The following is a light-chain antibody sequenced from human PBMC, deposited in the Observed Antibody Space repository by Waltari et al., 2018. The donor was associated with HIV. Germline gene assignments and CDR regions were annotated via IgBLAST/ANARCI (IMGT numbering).Light chain of an antibody. CDR1: SPNLGAGYD. J-gene: IGLJ2*01. V-gene: IGLV1-40*01. Sequence: QSVLTQPPSVSGAPGQRVTISCTGSSPNLGAGYDVPWYQQLPGTAPKLLIYGNSNRPSGVPDRFSGSKSGTSASLAITGLQAEDEADYYCQSYDSSLSGHVVFGGGTKLTVL. CDR3: QSYDSSLSGHVV. CDR2: GNS.